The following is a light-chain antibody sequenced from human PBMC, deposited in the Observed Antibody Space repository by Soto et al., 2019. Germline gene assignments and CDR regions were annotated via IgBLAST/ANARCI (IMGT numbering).Light chain of an antibody. V-gene: IGLV1-40*01. J-gene: IGLJ3*02. CDR2: ADN. Sequence: QSVLTQPPSVSGAPGQTVSISCTGSSSNLGTGYDVHWYQQFPGRAPKLLIYADNKRPSGVPDRISGSKSGTSASLAMAGLQAEDEANYYCQSYEVSLSAGVFGGGTKVTVL. CDR1: SSNLGTGYD. CDR3: QSYEVSLSAGV.